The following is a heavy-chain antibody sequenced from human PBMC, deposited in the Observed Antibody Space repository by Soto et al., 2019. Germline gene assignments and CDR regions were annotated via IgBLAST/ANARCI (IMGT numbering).Heavy chain of an antibody. J-gene: IGHJ1*01. Sequence: QVQLVQSGAEVKKPGSSVKVSCKASGGTFSRYTITWVRQAPGQGLEWMGGITPMFGTPNHAQKVQGRVTITADESTSTAYMELSSLRAEDTAMYYCARDGTLYDSSAYYYLSRGQGTLVTGSS. CDR3: ARDGTLYDSSAYYYLS. CDR2: ITPMFGTP. D-gene: IGHD3-22*01. CDR1: GGTFSRYT. V-gene: IGHV1-69*01.